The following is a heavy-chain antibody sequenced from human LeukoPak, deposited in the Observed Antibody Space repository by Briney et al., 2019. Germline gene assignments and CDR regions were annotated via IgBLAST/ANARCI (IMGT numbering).Heavy chain of an antibody. V-gene: IGHV3-33*01. CDR1: GFTFSSYG. Sequence: GGSLRLSCAASGFTFSSYGMHWVRQAPGKGLEWVAVIWYDGSNKHYADSVKGRFTISRDNSKNTLYLQMNSLRAEDTAVYYCARAWGGTPPFDYWGQGTLVTVSS. CDR2: IWYDGSNK. CDR3: ARAWGGTPPFDY. D-gene: IGHD1-26*01. J-gene: IGHJ4*02.